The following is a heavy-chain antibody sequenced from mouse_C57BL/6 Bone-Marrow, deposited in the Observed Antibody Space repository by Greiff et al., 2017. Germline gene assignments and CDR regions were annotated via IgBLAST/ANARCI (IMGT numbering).Heavy chain of an antibody. J-gene: IGHJ2*01. CDR3: TRSLSCYGTNY. Sequence: EVQLQQSGAELVKPGASVKLSCTASGFNITDYYIHWVKQRTEQGLEWIGRIDPEDGETKYAPKFQDKATITADTSSNTAYLQLSSLTSEDTAVYYCTRSLSCYGTNYWGQGTTLTVSS. CDR1: GFNITDYY. CDR2: IDPEDGET. V-gene: IGHV14-2*01. D-gene: IGHD1-1*01.